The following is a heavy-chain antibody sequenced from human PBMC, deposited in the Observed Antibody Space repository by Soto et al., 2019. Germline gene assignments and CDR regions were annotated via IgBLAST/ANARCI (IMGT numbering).Heavy chain of an antibody. Sequence: QVQLQESGPGLVKPSGTLSLTCAVSSGSISSSNWWSWVRQPPGKGLDWIGEIYHSGSTNYNPSLKSRVTISVDKSKNQFSLKLSSVTAADTAVYYCARVYCTNGVCYTYNGDYYYMDVWGKGTTVTVSS. CDR1: SGSISSSNW. CDR3: ARVYCTNGVCYTYNGDYYYMDV. V-gene: IGHV4-4*02. CDR2: IYHSGST. J-gene: IGHJ6*03. D-gene: IGHD2-8*01.